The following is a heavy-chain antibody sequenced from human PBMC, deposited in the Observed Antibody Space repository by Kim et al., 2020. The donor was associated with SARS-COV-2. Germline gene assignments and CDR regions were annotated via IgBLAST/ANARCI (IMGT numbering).Heavy chain of an antibody. V-gene: IGHV3-43*02. D-gene: IGHD6-13*01. Sequence: GGSLRLSCAASGFTFDDYAMHWVRQAPGKGLEWVSLISGDGGSTYYADSVKGRFTISRDNSKNSLYLQMNSLRTEDTALYYCAKDRGSSWYGDFDYWGQGTLVTVSS. CDR2: ISGDGGST. CDR3: AKDRGSSWYGDFDY. CDR1: GFTFDDYA. J-gene: IGHJ4*02.